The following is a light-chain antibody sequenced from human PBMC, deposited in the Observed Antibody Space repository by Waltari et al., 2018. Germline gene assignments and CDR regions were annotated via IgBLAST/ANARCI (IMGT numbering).Light chain of an antibody. CDR3: CSYAGSSTFVV. Sequence: QSALTQPASVSGSPGQSIILPRTGPSTHVGSYNLVSWYQQHPGKAPKLMIYEGSKRPSGVSNRFSGSKSGNTASLTISGLQAEDEADYYCCSYAGSSTFVVFGGGTKLTVL. CDR1: STHVGSYNL. V-gene: IGLV2-23*03. J-gene: IGLJ2*01. CDR2: EGS.